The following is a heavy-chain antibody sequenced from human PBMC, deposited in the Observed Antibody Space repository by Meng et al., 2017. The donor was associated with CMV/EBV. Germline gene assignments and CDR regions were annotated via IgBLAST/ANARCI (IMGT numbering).Heavy chain of an antibody. Sequence: ASVKVSCKASGYTFTSYGISWVRQAPGQGLEWMGWISAYHGNTNYAQKLQGRVTMTTDTSTSTAYMELRSLRSDDTAVYCCAQTIAAAGTSWFDPWGQGTLVTVSS. CDR2: ISAYHGNT. CDR1: GYTFTSYG. CDR3: AQTIAAAGTSWFDP. D-gene: IGHD6-13*01. J-gene: IGHJ5*02. V-gene: IGHV1-18*01.